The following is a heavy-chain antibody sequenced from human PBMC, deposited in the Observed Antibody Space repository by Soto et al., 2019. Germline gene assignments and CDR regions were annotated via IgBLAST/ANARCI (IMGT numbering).Heavy chain of an antibody. CDR3: GRGGGVYAYRYYYYYYYMDV. J-gene: IGHJ6*03. Sequence: QVQLVQSGAEVKKPGASVKVSCKASGYTFTSYGISWVRQAPGQGLEWMGWISAYNGNTNYAQKLQGRVTMTTDTSKSTAYMELRGLRCDDTAVYYCGRGGGVYAYRYYYYYYYMDVWGKGTTVTVSS. D-gene: IGHD2-8*01. CDR2: ISAYNGNT. CDR1: GYTFTSYG. V-gene: IGHV1-18*01.